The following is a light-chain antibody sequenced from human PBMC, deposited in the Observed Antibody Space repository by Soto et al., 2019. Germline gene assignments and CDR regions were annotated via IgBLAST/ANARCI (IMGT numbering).Light chain of an antibody. V-gene: IGKV4-1*01. CDR1: QSILYSSNNKNY. Sequence: DIVMTQSPDSLAVSLGETATINCKSSQSILYSSNNKNYLSWYQQAPGQPPKLLIYWASTRESGVPDRFSGSGSGTDFTLTISSLQAEDVAVYYCQQFYSTPYTFGQGTKLEIK. CDR2: WAS. CDR3: QQFYSTPYT. J-gene: IGKJ2*01.